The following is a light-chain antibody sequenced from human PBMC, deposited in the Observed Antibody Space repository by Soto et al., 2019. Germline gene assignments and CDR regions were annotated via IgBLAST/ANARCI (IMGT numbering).Light chain of an antibody. CDR2: GAS. V-gene: IGKV3-20*01. CDR3: QQYGSSPLT. CDR1: QSISSNY. Sequence: EIGLTQSPGTLSLSPGERATLSCRASQSISSNYLAWYHQKPGQAPRLLIHGASRRAYGMPDRFSGSGTGKYFTLPINRQQSQDFEVYSCQQYGSSPLTFGGRTKVEI. J-gene: IGKJ4*01.